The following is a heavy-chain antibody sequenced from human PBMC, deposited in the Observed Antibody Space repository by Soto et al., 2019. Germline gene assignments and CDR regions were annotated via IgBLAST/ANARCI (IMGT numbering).Heavy chain of an antibody. CDR1: GYTFTSYA. J-gene: IGHJ3*02. D-gene: IGHD5-18*01. Sequence: ASVKVSCKAPGYTFTSYAMHWVRQAPGQRLEWMGWINAGNGNTKYSQKFQGRVTITRDTSASTAYMELSSLRSEDTAVYYCARATAMVRDAFDIWGQGPIVTVS. CDR2: INAGNGNT. CDR3: ARATAMVRDAFDI. V-gene: IGHV1-3*01.